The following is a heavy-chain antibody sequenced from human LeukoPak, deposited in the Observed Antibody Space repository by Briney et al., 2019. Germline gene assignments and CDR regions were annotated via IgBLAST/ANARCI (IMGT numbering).Heavy chain of an antibody. D-gene: IGHD6-13*01. Sequence: PGGSLRLSCAASGFTFSDYYMSWIRQAPGKGLEWVSYISSSGSTIYYADSVKGRFTISRDNAKNSLYLQMNSLRAEDTAVYYCARSVCGAYSSSWYGAFDIWGQGTTVTVSS. CDR3: ARSVCGAYSSSWYGAFDI. V-gene: IGHV3-11*01. CDR1: GFTFSDYY. CDR2: ISSSGSTI. J-gene: IGHJ3*02.